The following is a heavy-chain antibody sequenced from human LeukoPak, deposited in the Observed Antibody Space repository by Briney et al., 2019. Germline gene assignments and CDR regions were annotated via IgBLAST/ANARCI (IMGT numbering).Heavy chain of an antibody. V-gene: IGHV3-23*01. D-gene: IGHD1-26*01. CDR1: DFSFITYA. CDR2: ISGSGDNT. Sequence: PGGTLRLSCAASDFSFITYAMSWVRQAPGKGLEWVSGISGSGDNTYYADSVKGRFTISRDNSKNMLYLQMNSLRAEDTAIYYCATGGAALAAYYWGRGTLVTVSS. J-gene: IGHJ4*02. CDR3: ATGGAALAAYY.